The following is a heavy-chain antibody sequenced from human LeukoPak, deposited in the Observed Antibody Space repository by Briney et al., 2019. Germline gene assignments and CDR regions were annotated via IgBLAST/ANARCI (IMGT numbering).Heavy chain of an antibody. CDR3: ARLDSRITIFGVVPPDV. V-gene: IGHV4-59*01. CDR1: GGSISSYY. Sequence: SETLCLTCTVSGGSISSYYWSWIRQPPGKGLEWIGYIYYSGSTNYNPSLKSRVTISVDTSKNQFSLRLSSVTAADTAVYYCARLDSRITIFGVVPPDVWGKETTVTVSS. CDR2: IYYSGST. J-gene: IGHJ6*04. D-gene: IGHD3-3*01.